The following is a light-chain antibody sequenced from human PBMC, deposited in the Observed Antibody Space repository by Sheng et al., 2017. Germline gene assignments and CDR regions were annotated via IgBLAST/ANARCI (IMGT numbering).Light chain of an antibody. CDR1: QGISSA. J-gene: IGKJ5*01. CDR3: QQFNSYPIT. CDR2: DVS. V-gene: IGKV1-13*02. Sequence: AIQLTQSPSSLSASVGDRVTISCRTSQGISSALVWYQQKPGKPPKLLIRDVSTLESGVPSRFSGSGSGTDFTLTISSLQPEDFAIYYCQQFNSYPITFGQGTRLEIK.